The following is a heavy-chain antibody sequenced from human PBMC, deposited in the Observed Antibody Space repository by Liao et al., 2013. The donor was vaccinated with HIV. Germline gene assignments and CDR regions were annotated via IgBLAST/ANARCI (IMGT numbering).Heavy chain of an antibody. CDR3: VRGSRYSSSGYSLRWFDP. D-gene: IGHD6-13*01. CDR2: INHSGNT. J-gene: IGHJ5*02. CDR1: LGSFSDYY. V-gene: IGHV4-34*01. Sequence: QVQLQESGPRLVKPSETLSLTCAVYLGSFSDYYWTWIRQPPGKRLEWIGEINHSGNTRYNPSLKSRVTISVDTSKNQFSLKLSSVTAADTAVYYCVRGSRYSSSGYSLRWFDPWGQGTLVTVSS.